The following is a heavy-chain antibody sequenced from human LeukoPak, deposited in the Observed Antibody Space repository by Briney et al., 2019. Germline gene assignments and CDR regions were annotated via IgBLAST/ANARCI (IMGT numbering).Heavy chain of an antibody. Sequence: GGSLRLSCAASGFTFSSYWMSWVRQAPGKGLEWMANIKQDGSEKYYVDSVKGRFTISRDNAKNSLYLQMNSLRAEDTAVYYCARDYSSSWYPAGAFDIWGQGTMVTVSS. J-gene: IGHJ3*02. CDR2: IKQDGSEK. D-gene: IGHD6-13*01. CDR3: ARDYSSSWYPAGAFDI. CDR1: GFTFSSYW. V-gene: IGHV3-7*01.